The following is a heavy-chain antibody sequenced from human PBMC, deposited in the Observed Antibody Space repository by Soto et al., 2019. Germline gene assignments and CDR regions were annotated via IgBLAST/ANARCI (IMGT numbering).Heavy chain of an antibody. CDR2: IYSDGST. CDR3: ARDPGLRNGMSA. Sequence: EVQVVESGGDLVQPGGSLRLSCAASGFNVNSDYMNWVRQAPGKGLEWVSVIYSDGSTYYADSVKGRFSISRDNSKNMLNLEMSSLRAEDTAVYYCARDPGLRNGMSAWGQGTTVTASS. V-gene: IGHV3-66*01. CDR1: GFNVNSDY. J-gene: IGHJ6*02.